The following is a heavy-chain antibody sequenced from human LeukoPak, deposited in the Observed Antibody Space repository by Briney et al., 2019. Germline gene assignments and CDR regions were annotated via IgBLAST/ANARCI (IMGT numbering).Heavy chain of an antibody. V-gene: IGHV4-31*03. J-gene: IGHJ4*02. CDR1: GGSITSGRYY. CDR2: SYYSGST. CDR3: ARATYDLLTGYYLDS. Sequence: PSETLSLTCSVSGGSITSGRYYWTWIRKYPEKGLEWIGYSYYSGSTHFKSSLKSRATISLDKSKNQFSLNLTSATAADTAVYYCARATYDLLTGYYLDSWGQGTLVTVSS. D-gene: IGHD3-9*01.